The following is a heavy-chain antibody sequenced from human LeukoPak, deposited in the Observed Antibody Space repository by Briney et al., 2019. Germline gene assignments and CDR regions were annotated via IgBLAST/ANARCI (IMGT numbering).Heavy chain of an antibody. CDR2: INPNSGGT. J-gene: IGHJ4*02. D-gene: IGHD3-22*01. CDR3: ARYAETMIGYFDY. CDR1: GYTFTGYY. V-gene: IGHV1-2*02. Sequence: ASVKVSCKASGYTFTGYYMHWVRQAPGQGLEWMGWINPNSGGTNYAQKFQGRVTMTRDTSISTAYMGLSRLRSDDTAVYYCARYAETMIGYFDYWGQGTLVTVSS.